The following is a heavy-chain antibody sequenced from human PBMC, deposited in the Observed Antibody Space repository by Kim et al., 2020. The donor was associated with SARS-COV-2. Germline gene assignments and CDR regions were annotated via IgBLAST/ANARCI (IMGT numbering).Heavy chain of an antibody. CDR3: ARDHSGAYYYGMDV. Sequence: DSVKGRFTISRDNAKNSLYLQMNSLGAEDTAVYYCARDHSGAYYYGMDVWGQGTTVTVSS. V-gene: IGHV3-21*01. J-gene: IGHJ6*02. D-gene: IGHD1-26*01.